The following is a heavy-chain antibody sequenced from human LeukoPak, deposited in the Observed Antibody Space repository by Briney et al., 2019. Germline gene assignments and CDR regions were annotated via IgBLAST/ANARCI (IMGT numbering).Heavy chain of an antibody. CDR3: ARDSSSWPYNWFDP. V-gene: IGHV1-69*04. Sequence: SVKVSCKASGGTFSSYAISWVRQAPGQGLEWMGRIIPILGIANYAQKFQGRVTITADKSTSTAYMELSSLRSEDTAVYYWARDSSSWPYNWFDPWGQGTLVTASS. CDR2: IIPILGIA. CDR1: GGTFSSYA. D-gene: IGHD6-13*01. J-gene: IGHJ5*02.